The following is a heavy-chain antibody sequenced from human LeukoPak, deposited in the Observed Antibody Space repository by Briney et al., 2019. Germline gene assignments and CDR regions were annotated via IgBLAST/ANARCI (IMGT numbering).Heavy chain of an antibody. D-gene: IGHD3-22*01. V-gene: IGHV1-8*01. J-gene: IGHJ4*02. CDR2: MNPNSGNT. Sequence: ASVKVSCKASGYTFTNFDINWVRQATGQGLEWMGWMNPNSGNTGYAQKFQGRVTMTRNASISTAYMELSSLRSEDTAVYYCARGLGSGYYFDDYWGQGTLVTVSS. CDR1: GYTFTNFD. CDR3: ARGLGSGYYFDDY.